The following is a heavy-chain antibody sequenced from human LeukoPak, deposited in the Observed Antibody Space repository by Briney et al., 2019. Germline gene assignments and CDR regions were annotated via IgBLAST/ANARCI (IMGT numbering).Heavy chain of an antibody. D-gene: IGHD4-17*01. Sequence: GESLRLSCAASGFTFSSYGMSWVRRAPGKGLEWVSTISGSGSNTYYADSVKGRFTISRDNSRNTLYLQMNSLRADDTAVYYCARAGNYYGDYDFWGQGTLVTVSS. J-gene: IGHJ4*02. CDR1: GFTFSSYG. CDR3: ARAGNYYGDYDF. V-gene: IGHV3-23*01. CDR2: ISGSGSNT.